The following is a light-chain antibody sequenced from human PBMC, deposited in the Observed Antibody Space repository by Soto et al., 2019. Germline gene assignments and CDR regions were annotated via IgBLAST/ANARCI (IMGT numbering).Light chain of an antibody. J-gene: IGKJ2*01. CDR2: GAS. CDR1: ESVGHNF. CDR3: HHYGYGADT. Sequence: ELVLTQSPGTLSLSPGERATLSCRASESVGHNFLAWYQQHPGQAPRLLIFGASSRATGIPDRFTGSGSGTDFSLTINRLEPEDSAVYFCHHYGYGADTFGQGTKLEIK. V-gene: IGKV3-20*01.